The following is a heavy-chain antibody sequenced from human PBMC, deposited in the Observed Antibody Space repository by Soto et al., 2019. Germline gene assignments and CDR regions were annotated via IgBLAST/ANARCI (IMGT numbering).Heavy chain of an antibody. V-gene: IGHV4-31*03. J-gene: IGHJ5*02. CDR1: GRSISTSDYY. CDR2: IYYSGST. CDR3: ARTLDYNWFDP. Sequence: PSETLSLTCTVSGRSISTSDYYWSWIRQHPGKGLEWIGYIYYSGSTYYNPSLKSRVTISVDTSKNQFSLKLSSVTAADTAVYYCARTLDYNWFDPWGQGTLVTVSS.